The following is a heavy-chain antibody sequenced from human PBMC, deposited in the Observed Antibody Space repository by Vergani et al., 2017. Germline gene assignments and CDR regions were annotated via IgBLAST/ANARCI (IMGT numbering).Heavy chain of an antibody. J-gene: IGHJ4*02. CDR1: GFTFSSYS. V-gene: IGHV3-21*01. CDR2: ISSSSSYI. CDR3: ARGEPFGGLSFDY. D-gene: IGHD3-10*01. Sequence: EVQLVESGGGLVKPGGSLRLSCAASGFTFSSYSMNWVRQAPGKGLEWVSSISSSSSYIYYADSVKGRFTISRDNAKNSLYLQMNSLRAEDTAVYYCARGEPFGGLSFDYWGQGTLVTVSS.